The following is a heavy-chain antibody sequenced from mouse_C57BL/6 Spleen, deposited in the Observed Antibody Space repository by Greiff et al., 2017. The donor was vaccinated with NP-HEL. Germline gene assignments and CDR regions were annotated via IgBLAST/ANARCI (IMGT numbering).Heavy chain of an antibody. CDR3: ARHEERYYGSSLYYAMDY. Sequence: VKLMESGAELVKPGASVKLSCKASGYTFTEYTIHWVKQRSGQGLEWIGWFYPGSGSIKYNEKFKDKATLTADKSSSTVYMELSRLTSEDSAVYFCARHEERYYGSSLYYAMDYWGQGTSVTVSS. V-gene: IGHV1-62-2*01. J-gene: IGHJ4*01. CDR1: GYTFTEYT. CDR2: FYPGSGSI. D-gene: IGHD1-1*01.